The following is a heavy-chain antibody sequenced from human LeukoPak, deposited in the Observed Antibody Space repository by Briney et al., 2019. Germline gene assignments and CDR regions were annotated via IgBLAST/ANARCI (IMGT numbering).Heavy chain of an antibody. D-gene: IGHD6-19*01. Sequence: PGGSLRLSCAASGFDFSDYYMSWVRQSPGEGLEWLAYISANGAYTKYADSVKGRSTISRDNAKKSLYLQISGLRAEDTAVYYCVSHYCSGAYCFLDYWGQGTLVTVPS. J-gene: IGHJ4*02. V-gene: IGHV3-11*06. CDR3: VSHYCSGAYCFLDY. CDR1: GFDFSDYY. CDR2: ISANGAYT.